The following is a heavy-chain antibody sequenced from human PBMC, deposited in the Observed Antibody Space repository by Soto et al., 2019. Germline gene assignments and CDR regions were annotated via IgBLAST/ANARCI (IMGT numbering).Heavy chain of an antibody. J-gene: IGHJ5*02. Sequence: SETLSLTCAVSGCYISGINWWYWVRQPPGKGLEWIGEIYHSGSTHYNPSLKSRVTISVDKSKNQFSLKLSSVTAADTAVYYCARAYCSGGSCYAWSNWFDPWGQGTLVTVSS. V-gene: IGHV4-4*02. CDR1: GCYISGINW. CDR2: IYHSGST. D-gene: IGHD2-15*01. CDR3: ARAYCSGGSCYAWSNWFDP.